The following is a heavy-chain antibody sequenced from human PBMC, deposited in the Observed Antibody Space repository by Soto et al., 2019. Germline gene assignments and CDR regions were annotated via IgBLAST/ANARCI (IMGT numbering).Heavy chain of an antibody. J-gene: IGHJ4*02. V-gene: IGHV1-3*01. CDR3: ARSIVVVTALDY. CDR1: GYTFTSYA. Sequence: QVQLVQSGAEVKKPGASVKVSCKASGYTFTSYAMHWVRQAPGQRLEWMGWINAGNGNTKYSQKFQGRVTITRDTSASTAYMEVSRLGSEDTAVYYCARSIVVVTALDYWGQGTLVTASS. D-gene: IGHD2-21*02. CDR2: INAGNGNT.